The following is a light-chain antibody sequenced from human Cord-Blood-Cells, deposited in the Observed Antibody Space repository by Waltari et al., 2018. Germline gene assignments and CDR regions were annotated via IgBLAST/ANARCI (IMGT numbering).Light chain of an antibody. CDR2: QDS. CDR3: QAWDSSTVV. CDR1: NLGDKY. V-gene: IGLV3-1*01. J-gene: IGLJ2*01. Sequence: SYELTQPPSVSVSPEQTPSIPCSGANLGDKYACWYQQKPGQSPVLVIYQDSKRPSGIPERFSGSNSGNTATLTISGTQAMDEADYYCQAWDSSTVVFGGGTKLTVL.